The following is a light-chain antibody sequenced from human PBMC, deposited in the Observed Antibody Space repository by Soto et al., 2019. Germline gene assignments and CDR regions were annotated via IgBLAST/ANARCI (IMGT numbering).Light chain of an antibody. CDR2: DDS. V-gene: IGKV1-5*01. J-gene: IGKJ1*01. CDR1: QRISRW. CDR3: LQYNSNSRT. Sequence: DIQMTQSPSTLCASVGDRVTITCRASQRISRWLAWYQQKQRTAPKVLIFDDSILASGVPSRFSGSGYGTEFTLTISSLQPDDFATYYCLQYNSNSRTFGQGTKVDIK.